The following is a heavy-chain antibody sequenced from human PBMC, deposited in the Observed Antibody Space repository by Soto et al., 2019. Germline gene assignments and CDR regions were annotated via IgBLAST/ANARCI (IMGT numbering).Heavy chain of an antibody. V-gene: IGHV1-69*13. CDR2: IIPIFGTA. CDR1: GGTFSRYA. Sequence: GASVKVSCKASGGTFSRYAISWVRQAPGQGLEWMGGIIPIFGTANYAQKFQGRVTITADESTSTAYMELSSLRAEDTAVYYCAKEGGRGGGSFDYWGQGTLVTVSS. CDR3: AKEGGRGGGSFDY. J-gene: IGHJ4*02. D-gene: IGHD3-16*01.